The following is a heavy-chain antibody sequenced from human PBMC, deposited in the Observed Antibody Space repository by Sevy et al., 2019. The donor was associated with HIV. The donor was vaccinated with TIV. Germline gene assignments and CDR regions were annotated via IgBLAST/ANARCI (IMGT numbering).Heavy chain of an antibody. CDR2: ISGSGGST. D-gene: IGHD3-22*01. Sequence: GGSLRLSCAASGFTFSSYAMSWVRQAPGKGLEWVSAISGSGGSTYYADSVKGRFTISRDNSKNTLYLQMNSLRAEDTAVYYCANCPYDSSGHYAFDIWGQGTMVTVSS. CDR1: GFTFSSYA. CDR3: ANCPYDSSGHYAFDI. V-gene: IGHV3-23*01. J-gene: IGHJ3*02.